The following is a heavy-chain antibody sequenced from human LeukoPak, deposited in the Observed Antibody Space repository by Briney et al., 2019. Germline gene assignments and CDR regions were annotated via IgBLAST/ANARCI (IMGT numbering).Heavy chain of an antibody. Sequence: GGSLRLSCAASAFTFSNYAMSWVHQAPGKGLEWVSTISASGGSTYYADSVKGRFTISRDNSKNTLYLQMNSLRAGDTAVYYCAKAMGATLFDYWGQGTLVTVSS. CDR2: ISASGGST. D-gene: IGHD1-26*01. J-gene: IGHJ4*02. CDR1: AFTFSNYA. V-gene: IGHV3-23*01. CDR3: AKAMGATLFDY.